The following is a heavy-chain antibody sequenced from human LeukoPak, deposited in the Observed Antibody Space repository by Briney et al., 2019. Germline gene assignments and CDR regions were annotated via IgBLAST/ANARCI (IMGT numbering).Heavy chain of an antibody. V-gene: IGHV4-34*01. J-gene: IGHJ5*02. D-gene: IGHD4-17*01. CDR1: GGSFSGYY. CDR3: ARGGMTTVTTGPNWFDP. Sequence: SETLSLTCAVYGGSFSGYYWSWIRQPPGKGLEWIGEINHSGSTNYNPSLKSRVTISVDTSKNQFSLKLSSVTAADTAVYYCARGGMTTVTTGPNWFDPWGQGTLVTVSS. CDR2: INHSGST.